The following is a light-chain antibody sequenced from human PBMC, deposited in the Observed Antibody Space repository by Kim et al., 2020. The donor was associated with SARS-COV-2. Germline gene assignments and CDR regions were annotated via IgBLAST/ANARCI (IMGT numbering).Light chain of an antibody. CDR2: QDT. CDR1: KLGDNY. V-gene: IGLV3-1*01. Sequence: SYELTQPPSVSVSPGQTASITCSGDKLGDNYVFWYLQKPGQSPVMVLYQDTKRPSGIPERFSGSNYGHTATLTISGTQPMDEADYYCQAWDGRNSLYVFGSGTKVTVL. CDR3: QAWDGRNSLYV. J-gene: IGLJ1*01.